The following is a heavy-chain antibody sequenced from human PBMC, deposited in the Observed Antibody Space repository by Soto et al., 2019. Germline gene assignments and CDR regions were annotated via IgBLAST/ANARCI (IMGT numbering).Heavy chain of an antibody. Sequence: QITLKESGPTLVKPTPTLTLTCTCSGFSLTTTDMGVGWIRQPTGKALEWLALIYWDDDKYYNPSLKSRLISTKDSSKNQVVLTMTNMDSVDTATYYCVHSVAHQHKGSGYYDDACWGQETLVTVSS. J-gene: IGHJ4*02. CDR2: IYWDDDK. CDR1: GFSLTTTDMG. CDR3: VHSVAHQHKGSGYYDDAC. V-gene: IGHV2-5*02. D-gene: IGHD5-12*01.